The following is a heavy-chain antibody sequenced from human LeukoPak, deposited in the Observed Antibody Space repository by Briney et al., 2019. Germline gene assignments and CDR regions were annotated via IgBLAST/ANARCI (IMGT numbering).Heavy chain of an antibody. Sequence: GASVKVSCKASGYTFTGYYIHWVRQAPGQGLEWMGWISAYNGNTNYAQKLQGRVTMTTDTSTSTAYMELRSLRSDDTAVYYCARMGPIGSAGYYYYYYMDVWGKGTTVTVSS. D-gene: IGHD6-25*01. V-gene: IGHV1-18*04. CDR1: GYTFTGYY. CDR2: ISAYNGNT. CDR3: ARMGPIGSAGYYYYYYMDV. J-gene: IGHJ6*03.